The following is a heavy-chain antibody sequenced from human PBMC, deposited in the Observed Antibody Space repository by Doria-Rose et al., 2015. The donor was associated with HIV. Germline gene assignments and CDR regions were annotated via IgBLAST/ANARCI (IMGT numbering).Heavy chain of an antibody. Sequence: GGTNYCPSLKSRGTIFLDTSKNQFSVNLTSVTAADSALYYCTSGIPGTTDGFDIWGQGTMVTVSS. CDR2: GGT. CDR3: TSGIPGTTDGFDI. J-gene: IGHJ3*02. V-gene: IGHV4-34*01. D-gene: IGHD1-7*01.